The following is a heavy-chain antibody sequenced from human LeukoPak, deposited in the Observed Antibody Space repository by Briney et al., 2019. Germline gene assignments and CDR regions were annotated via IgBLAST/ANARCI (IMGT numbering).Heavy chain of an antibody. D-gene: IGHD6-25*01. CDR2: ISTSGTT. CDR3: ATQGLGDRSGHSWFDP. V-gene: IGHV4-4*09. J-gene: IGHJ5*02. CDR1: GGSIFSYY. Sequence: SETLSLTCTVSGGSIFSYYWSWIRQPPGKGLEWIGYISTSGTTNYDPSLRSRVTISVDTSKKQFSLELSSVTAADTAVYYCATQGLGDRSGHSWFDPWGQGTLVTLSS.